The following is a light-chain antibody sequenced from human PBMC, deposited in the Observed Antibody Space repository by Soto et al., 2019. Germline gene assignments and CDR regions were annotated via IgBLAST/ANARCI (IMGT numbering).Light chain of an antibody. Sequence: SYELTQAPSVSVSPGQTARITCSGDALPKQYACWYQQKPGQAPVLVIYKDSERSSAIPERFSGSSSGTTVTLTISGVQAEDEADYYCQSADSSGTWVFGGGTKLTVL. CDR1: ALPKQY. V-gene: IGLV3-25*03. J-gene: IGLJ3*02. CDR2: KDS. CDR3: QSADSSGTWV.